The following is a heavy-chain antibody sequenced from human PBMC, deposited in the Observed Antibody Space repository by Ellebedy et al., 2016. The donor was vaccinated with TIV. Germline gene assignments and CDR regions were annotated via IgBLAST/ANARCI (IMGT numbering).Heavy chain of an antibody. Sequence: PGGSLRLSCAASGFTFSGFTVHWVRQASGGGLEWLGRIRGKANNYATVYAASVKGRFTISRDDSENAAYLQMNSLKTEDMAIYYCTASAGTSSGGFDPWGQGTLVTVSS. CDR3: TASAGTSSGGFDP. V-gene: IGHV3-73*01. CDR2: IRGKANNYAT. D-gene: IGHD6-19*01. CDR1: GFTFSGFT. J-gene: IGHJ5*02.